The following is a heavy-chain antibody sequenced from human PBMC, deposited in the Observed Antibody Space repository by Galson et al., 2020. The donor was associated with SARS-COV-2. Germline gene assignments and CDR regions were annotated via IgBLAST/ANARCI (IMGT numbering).Heavy chain of an antibody. CDR3: ARGNSPCVTIFGVLTGTCGMDG. CDR1: GASISSGSYY. J-gene: IGHJ6*02. V-gene: IGHV4-61*02. D-gene: IGHD3-3*01. CDR2: IYKSGNT. Sequence: SETLSLTCTVSGASISSGSYYWSWIRQPAGKGLEWIGRIYKSGNTNYNPSLWSRVTISIDTSKNQFSLRLTSVTAADTAVYYCARGNSPCVTIFGVLTGTCGMDGWGQGTTVTVSS.